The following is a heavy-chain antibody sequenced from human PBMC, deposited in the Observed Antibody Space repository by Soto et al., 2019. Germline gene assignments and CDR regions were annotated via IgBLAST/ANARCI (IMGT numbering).Heavy chain of an antibody. CDR2: VNLSSGST. V-gene: IGHV1-46*01. D-gene: IGHD2-15*01. Sequence: QVQLVQSGAEVKKPGASVKVSCKASGYAFINYFLHWVRQAPGQGLEWVGIVNLSSGSTTYAQKFQDRVTMTRDTSSTTVYMELSSLRSEDTTVYYCARSHCSGGYCYLGAFDVWGQGTMITVSS. J-gene: IGHJ3*01. CDR1: GYAFINYF. CDR3: ARSHCSGGYCYLGAFDV.